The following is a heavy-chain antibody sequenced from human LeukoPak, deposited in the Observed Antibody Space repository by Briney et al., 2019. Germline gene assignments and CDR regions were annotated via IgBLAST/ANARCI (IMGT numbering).Heavy chain of an antibody. CDR3: ARDNGITVYRFRAFDI. CDR2: ISGSGGST. Sequence: GGSLRLSCAASGFTFSSYAMSWVRQAPGKGLEWVSAISGSGGSTYYADSVKGRFTISRDNSKNTLYLQMNSLRAEDTAVYYCARDNGITVYRFRAFDIWGQGTMVTVSS. CDR1: GFTFSSYA. D-gene: IGHD1-20*01. J-gene: IGHJ3*02. V-gene: IGHV3-23*01.